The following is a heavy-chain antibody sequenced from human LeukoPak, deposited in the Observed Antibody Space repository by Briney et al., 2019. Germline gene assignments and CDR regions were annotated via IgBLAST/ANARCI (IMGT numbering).Heavy chain of an antibody. CDR1: GFTVSGSY. V-gene: IGHV3-66*01. J-gene: IGHJ3*02. D-gene: IGHD3-10*01. Sequence: GGSLRLSCAASGFTVSGSYMSWVRQAPGKGLEWVSAIYSGGKTYYADPVKGRFTISRDDSKNTLYLQMNSLRAEDTAVYYCAKDRNLFYGWAFDIWGQGTMVTVSS. CDR2: IYSGGKT. CDR3: AKDRNLFYGWAFDI.